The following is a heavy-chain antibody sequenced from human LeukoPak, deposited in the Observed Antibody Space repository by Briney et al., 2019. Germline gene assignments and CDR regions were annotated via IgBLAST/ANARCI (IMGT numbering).Heavy chain of an antibody. CDR1: GFTFSSYW. Sequence: PGGSLRLSCAVSGFTFSSYWMHWVRQAPGKGLVWVSRIDRDGSRINYADSVKGRFTISRDNGKNTLFLQMNSLRAEDAAVYYCARGDDSGYYDYFDYWGQGALVTVSS. CDR2: IDRDGSRI. D-gene: IGHD5-12*01. V-gene: IGHV3-74*01. CDR3: ARGDDSGYYDYFDY. J-gene: IGHJ4*02.